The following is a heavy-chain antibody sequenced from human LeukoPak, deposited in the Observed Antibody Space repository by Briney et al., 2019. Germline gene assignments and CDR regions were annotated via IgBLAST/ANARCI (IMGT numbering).Heavy chain of an antibody. D-gene: IGHD3-22*01. Sequence: LGGSLRLSCAASGFTFSTYGMDWVRQAPGKGLEWVAFIRYDGSNKYYADSVKGRFTISRDNSKNTLYMQMNSLRAEDTAVYFCAPPVGSGFNRNDYWGQGTLVTVSS. J-gene: IGHJ4*02. CDR1: GFTFSTYG. CDR3: APPVGSGFNRNDY. V-gene: IGHV3-30*02. CDR2: IRYDGSNK.